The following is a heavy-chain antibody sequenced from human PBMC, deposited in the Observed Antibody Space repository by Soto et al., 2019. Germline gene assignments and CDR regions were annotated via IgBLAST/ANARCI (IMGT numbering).Heavy chain of an antibody. J-gene: IGHJ4*02. Sequence: GGSLRLSCAASGFTFSSYEMNWVRQAPGKGLEWVSYISSSGSIIYYADSVKGRFTISRDNAKNSLYLQMNSLRAEDTAVYYCARDTHYYYDSSPPAGFDYWGQGTLVTVSS. CDR2: ISSSGSII. V-gene: IGHV3-48*03. CDR1: GFTFSSYE. D-gene: IGHD3-22*01. CDR3: ARDTHYYYDSSPPAGFDY.